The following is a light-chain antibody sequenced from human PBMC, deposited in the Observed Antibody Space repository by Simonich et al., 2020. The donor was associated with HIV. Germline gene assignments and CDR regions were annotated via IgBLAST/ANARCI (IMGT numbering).Light chain of an antibody. Sequence: DIQMTQSQSSVSASVGDRVTITCRESRGISTWLAWYQQKPGKAPKLLIYAASSLQSGAPSRFSGSGYETDFSLTSSSLQPEDFATYYCQQTNRFPLTFGGGTKVEIK. CDR1: RGISTW. V-gene: IGKV1-12*01. J-gene: IGKJ4*01. CDR3: QQTNRFPLT. CDR2: AAS.